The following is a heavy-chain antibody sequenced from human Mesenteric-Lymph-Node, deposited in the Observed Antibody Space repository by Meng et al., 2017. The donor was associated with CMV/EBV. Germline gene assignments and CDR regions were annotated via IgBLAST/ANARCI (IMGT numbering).Heavy chain of an antibody. J-gene: IGHJ6*02. CDR1: GFTFSSYS. V-gene: IGHV3-21*06. D-gene: IGHD5-24*01. CDR3: AREYSLDPKKIATIHGVGYYGMDV. Sequence: GGSLRLSCAASGFTFSSYSMNWVRQAPGEGLEWVSSISSSSSYIYYADSVKGRFTITRDNAKNSLYLQMNSLRAEDTAVYYCAREYSLDPKKIATIHGVGYYGMDVWGQGTTVTVSS. CDR2: ISSSSSYI.